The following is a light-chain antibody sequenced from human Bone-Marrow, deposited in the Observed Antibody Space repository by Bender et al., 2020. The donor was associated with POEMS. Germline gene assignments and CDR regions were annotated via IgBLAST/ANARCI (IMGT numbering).Light chain of an antibody. J-gene: IGLJ2*01. CDR1: SSDIGAFNY. CDR3: CSFAPNATSI. Sequence: QSALTQPASVSGSPGQSITISCTGTSSDIGAFNYVSWYQQHPGKAPKVMIYDVSNRPSGVSNRFSGSKSGNSASLTISGLQPEDESDYYCCSFAPNATSIFGGGTKLTVL. V-gene: IGLV2-14*03. CDR2: DVS.